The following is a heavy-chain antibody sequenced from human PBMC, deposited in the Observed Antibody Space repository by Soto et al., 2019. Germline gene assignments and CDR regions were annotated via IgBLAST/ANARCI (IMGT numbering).Heavy chain of an antibody. CDR1: GYTFTSHG. CDR3: ARDLGAKLYY. Sequence: QVQLVQSGAEVKKPGASVKVSCKASGYTFTSHGISWVRQAPGQGLEWMGWVSGYNGNTNYAQKFQGRVTMTTDTSTTTAYMELRSLTSADTAVYYCARDLGAKLYYWGQGTLVTVSS. J-gene: IGHJ4*02. D-gene: IGHD3-16*01. CDR2: VSGYNGNT. V-gene: IGHV1-18*01.